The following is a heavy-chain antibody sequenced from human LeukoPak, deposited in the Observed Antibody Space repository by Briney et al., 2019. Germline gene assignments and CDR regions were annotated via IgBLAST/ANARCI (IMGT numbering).Heavy chain of an antibody. V-gene: IGHV3-33*06. J-gene: IGHJ5*02. CDR2: IWYGGSNK. CDR1: GFTFSSYG. CDR3: AKAAYGDYVNWFDP. Sequence: GGSLRLSCAASGFTFSSYGMHWVRQAPGKGLEWVAVIWYGGSNKYYADSVKGRFTISRDNSKNTLYLQMNSLRAEDTALYYCAKAAYGDYVNWFDPWGQGTLVTVSS. D-gene: IGHD4-17*01.